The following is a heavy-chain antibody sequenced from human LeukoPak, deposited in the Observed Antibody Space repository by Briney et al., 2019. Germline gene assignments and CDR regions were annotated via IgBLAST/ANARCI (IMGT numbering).Heavy chain of an antibody. CDR2: INQSGST. Sequence: PSETLSLTCTVSGGSFSVYFWTWIRQPPGKGLEWIGTINQSGSTNYNPALMSRVTISAGTSKKFFSLNLSSVTAADTAVYYCASGTLAAEVFDDWGQGTLVTVSS. CDR1: GGSFSVYF. V-gene: IGHV4-34*01. CDR3: ASGTLAAEVFDD. J-gene: IGHJ5*02. D-gene: IGHD6-13*01.